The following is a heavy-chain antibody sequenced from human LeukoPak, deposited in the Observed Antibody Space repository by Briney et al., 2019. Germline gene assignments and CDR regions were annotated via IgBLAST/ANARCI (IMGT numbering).Heavy chain of an antibody. CDR3: ARGGITMVRGVISPFDY. V-gene: IGHV4-34*01. Sequence: SETLSLTCDVYGGSFSGFYWNWIRQPPGKGLEWIGEIDHSGSTNYNPSLKSRVTISVDRANNQFSLKLSSVTAADTAVYYCARGGITMVRGVISPFDYWGQGTMVTVSS. CDR1: GGSFSGFY. CDR2: IDHSGST. J-gene: IGHJ4*03. D-gene: IGHD3-10*01.